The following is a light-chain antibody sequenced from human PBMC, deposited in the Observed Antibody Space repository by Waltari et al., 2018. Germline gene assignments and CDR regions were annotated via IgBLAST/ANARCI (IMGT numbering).Light chain of an antibody. J-gene: IGKJ2*01. CDR3: QQYGSSPYT. V-gene: IGKV3-20*01. Sequence: EIVLTQSPGTLSLSPGERATLSRRASQSVSSSYLAWYQQKPGQAPRLLIYGASSRATGIPDRFSGSGSGTDFTLTISRLGPEDFAVYYCQQYGSSPYTFGQGTKLEIK. CDR1: QSVSSSY. CDR2: GAS.